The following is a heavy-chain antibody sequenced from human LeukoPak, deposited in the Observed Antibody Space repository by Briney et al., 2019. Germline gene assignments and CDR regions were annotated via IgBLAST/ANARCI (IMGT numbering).Heavy chain of an antibody. CDR1: GYTFTGYY. Sequence: GASVKVSCKASGYTFTGYYMHWVRQAPGQGLEWMGWINPDSGGTNYAQKFQGRVTMTRDTSISTAYMELSRLRSDDTAVYYCARSVYPTDAFDIWGQGTMVTVSS. J-gene: IGHJ3*02. CDR3: ARSVYPTDAFDI. CDR2: INPDSGGT. V-gene: IGHV1-2*02. D-gene: IGHD1-14*01.